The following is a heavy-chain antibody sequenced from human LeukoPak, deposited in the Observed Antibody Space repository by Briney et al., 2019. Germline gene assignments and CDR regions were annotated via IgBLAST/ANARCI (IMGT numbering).Heavy chain of an antibody. CDR2: IYYSGST. CDR1: GGSFSGYY. D-gene: IGHD5/OR15-5a*01. V-gene: IGHV4-34*01. Sequence: SETLSLTCAVYGGSFSGYYWSWIRQPPGKGLEWIGNIYYSGSTYYNPSLKSRVTISVDTSKIQFSLRLSSVTAADTAVYYCARWVSTPRGYFDYWGQGTLVTVSS. CDR3: ARWVSTPRGYFDY. J-gene: IGHJ4*02.